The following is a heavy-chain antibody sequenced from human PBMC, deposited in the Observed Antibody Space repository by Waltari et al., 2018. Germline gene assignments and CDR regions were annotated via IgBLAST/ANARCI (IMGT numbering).Heavy chain of an antibody. CDR1: GDSISSYE. Sequence: QVELQESGPRLAKPSQTPSLTCSVSGDSISSYEWSWIRLPPGKGPDGIGEITYIGRTNYNPSLMSRVTISIDTTKNEFSLRLTSVTAADTDVYFCARRYANAFDIWGPGTILTVSS. CDR3: ARRYANAFDI. J-gene: IGHJ3*02. D-gene: IGHD3-9*01. V-gene: IGHV4-59*13. CDR2: ITYIGRT.